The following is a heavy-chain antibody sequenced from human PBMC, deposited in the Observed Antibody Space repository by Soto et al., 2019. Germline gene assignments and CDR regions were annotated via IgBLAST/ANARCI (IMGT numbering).Heavy chain of an antibody. Sequence: QVRLQESGPGHVKPSGTLSLTCTVSGASISSSNWWNWVRQPPGKGPEWIGEIYHSGSTNYNPALQSRVTIGIDKSKKQFSLRLASVNAADTAMYYCARLDYDPKFVNPVGGFHPWGQGTLVTVSS. CDR3: ARLDYDPKFVNPVGGFHP. CDR1: GASISSSNW. CDR2: IYHSGST. V-gene: IGHV4-4*02. D-gene: IGHD3-16*01. J-gene: IGHJ5*02.